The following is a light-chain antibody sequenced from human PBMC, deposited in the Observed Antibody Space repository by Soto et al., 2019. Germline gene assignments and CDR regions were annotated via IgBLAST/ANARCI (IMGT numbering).Light chain of an antibody. Sequence: QPVLTQPPSASASLGASVKLTCTLSSGHSSYAIAWHQQQPEKGPRYLMKLNSDGSHSKGDGIPDRFSGSTSGAERYLTISSLQSEDEADYYCQTWGTDFHVVFGGGTKLTVL. CDR3: QTWGTDFHVV. V-gene: IGLV4-69*02. CDR2: LNSDGSH. CDR1: SGHSSYA. J-gene: IGLJ2*01.